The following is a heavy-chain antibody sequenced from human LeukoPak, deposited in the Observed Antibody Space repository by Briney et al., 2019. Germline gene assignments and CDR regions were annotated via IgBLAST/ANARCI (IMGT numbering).Heavy chain of an antibody. CDR3: ARGSPGWFDY. J-gene: IGHJ5*01. D-gene: IGHD1-26*01. V-gene: IGHV3-74*01. CDR2: LQSDGSGR. Sequence: GGSLRLSCAASGFTFSNFWMHWVRQGPGKGLEWISRLQSDGSGRISADSVKGRFTVSRDNTKNTLYLQMSSPRVEDTAVYYCARGSPGWFDYWGQGTLVTVSS. CDR1: GFTFSNFW.